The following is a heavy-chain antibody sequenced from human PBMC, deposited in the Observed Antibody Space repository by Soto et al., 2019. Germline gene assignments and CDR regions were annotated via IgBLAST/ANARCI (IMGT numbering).Heavy chain of an antibody. CDR2: INHSGST. Sequence: ETLSLTCVVYGGSFSGNYWSWIRQPPGKGLEWIGEINHSGSTNYNPSLKSQVTISVDTSKNQFSLKVSSVTAADTAVYYCARGPGCGGDCPPYYYYGMDVWGQGTMVTVSS. J-gene: IGHJ6*02. V-gene: IGHV4-34*01. D-gene: IGHD2-21*02. CDR1: GGSFSGNY. CDR3: ARGPGCGGDCPPYYYYGMDV.